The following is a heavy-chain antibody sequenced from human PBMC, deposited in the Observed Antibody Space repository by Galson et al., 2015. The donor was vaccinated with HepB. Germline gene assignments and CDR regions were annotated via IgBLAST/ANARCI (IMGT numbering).Heavy chain of an antibody. CDR2: IYYSGST. V-gene: IGHV4-39*01. D-gene: IGHD5-12*01. CDR1: GGSISSSSYY. Sequence: ETLSLTCTVSGGSISSSSYYWGWIRQPPGKGLEWIGSIYYSGSTYYNPSLKSRVTISVDTSKNQFSLKLSSVTAADTAVYYCARLLRGTVDYWGQGTLVTVSS. J-gene: IGHJ4*02. CDR3: ARLLRGTVDY.